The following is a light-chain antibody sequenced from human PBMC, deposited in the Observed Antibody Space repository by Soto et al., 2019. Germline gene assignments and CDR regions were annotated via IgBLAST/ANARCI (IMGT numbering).Light chain of an antibody. J-gene: IGKJ4*01. CDR1: QGISGW. Sequence: DIQMTQSPSSVSASVGDRVTITCRASQGISGWLAWYQQKPGQAPKLLIYAASSLQSAVPSRFNGSGSGTDFTLTISSLQPEDFATYYCHQANSFPLTLGGGTKVEIK. V-gene: IGKV1-12*01. CDR3: HQANSFPLT. CDR2: AAS.